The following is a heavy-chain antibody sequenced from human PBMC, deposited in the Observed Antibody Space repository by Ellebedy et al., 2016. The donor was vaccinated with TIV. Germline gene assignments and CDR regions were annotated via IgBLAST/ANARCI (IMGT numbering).Heavy chain of an antibody. V-gene: IGHV4-38-2*02. CDR1: GYSISSGYY. Sequence: SETLSLTCTVSGYSISSGYYWGWIRQPPGKGREWIASIYYTGTTYYTPSLKSRVTISVDTSKNQFSLKLTSVTSPDTAVYYCARGPVLYNFDAFDIWGQGTVVTVSS. J-gene: IGHJ3*02. CDR2: IYYTGTT. CDR3: ARGPVLYNFDAFDI. D-gene: IGHD1-1*01.